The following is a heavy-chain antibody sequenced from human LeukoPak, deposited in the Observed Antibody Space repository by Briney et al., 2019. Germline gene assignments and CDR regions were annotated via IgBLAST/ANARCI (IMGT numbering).Heavy chain of an antibody. CDR1: GFTFSSYS. V-gene: IGHV3-48*02. Sequence: GGSLRLSCAASGFTFSSYSMNWVRQAPGKGLEWVSYISSTSSTIYYADSVKGRFTISRDNAKNSLYLQMNSLRDEDTAVYYCARAAPYYYDSSGYSAFDSWGQGTMVTVSA. CDR3: ARAAPYYYDSSGYSAFDS. CDR2: ISSTSSTI. D-gene: IGHD3-22*01. J-gene: IGHJ3*02.